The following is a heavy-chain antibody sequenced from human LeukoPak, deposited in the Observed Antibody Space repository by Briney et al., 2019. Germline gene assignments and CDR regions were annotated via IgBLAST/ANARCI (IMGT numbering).Heavy chain of an antibody. D-gene: IGHD4-17*01. J-gene: IGHJ4*02. V-gene: IGHV4-34*01. CDR1: GGSFSGNY. Sequence: PSQTLSLTCAVFGGSFSGNYWSYIRQPPGKGLEWIGEINHSGSTNYNPSLKSRVTISVDTSKNQFSLMLTSVTAADTAVYYCARGSTTVPHYFDYWGQGTLVNVSS. CDR2: INHSGST. CDR3: ARGSTTVPHYFDY.